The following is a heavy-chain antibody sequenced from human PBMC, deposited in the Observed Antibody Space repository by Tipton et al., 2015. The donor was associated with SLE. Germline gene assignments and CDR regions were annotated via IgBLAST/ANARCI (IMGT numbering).Heavy chain of an antibody. J-gene: IGHJ4*02. CDR2: IYYSGST. V-gene: IGHV4-59*01. CDR3: ASVGLIVGAVDY. CDR1: GGSISSYY. D-gene: IGHD1-26*01. Sequence: TLSLTCTVSGGSISSYYWSWIRQPPGKGLEWIGYIYYSGSTNYNPSLKSRVTISVDTSKNQFSLRLSSVTSADTAVYYCASVGLIVGAVDYWGQGTRVTVSS.